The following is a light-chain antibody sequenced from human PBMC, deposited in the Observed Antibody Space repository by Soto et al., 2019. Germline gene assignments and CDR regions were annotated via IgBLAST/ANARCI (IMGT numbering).Light chain of an antibody. CDR2: AAS. CDR1: QDINTY. CDR3: QKYDGAPLT. J-gene: IGKJ4*01. V-gene: IGKV1-27*01. Sequence: DIPMTQSPSSLSASVGDRVTITCRAGQDINTYLAWYQQKPGKVPKLLISAASTLQSGVPSRFSGNESGTDFTLTISSLQPEDVAPYYCQKYDGAPLTFGGGTKVEIK.